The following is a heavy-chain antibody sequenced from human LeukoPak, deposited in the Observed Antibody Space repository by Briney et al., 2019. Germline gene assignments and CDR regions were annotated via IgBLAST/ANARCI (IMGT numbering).Heavy chain of an antibody. D-gene: IGHD3/OR15-3a*01. CDR1: GVSISSSNSY. V-gene: IGHV4-39*01. CDR2: IYYSGNT. CDR3: ARQTGSGLFTLP. Sequence: SETLSLTCTVSGVSISSSNSYWGWIRQPPGKGLEWIGSIYYSGNTYYNASVKSRVTISIDSSKNQFSLMLSSVTAADTAVYYCARQTGSGLFTLPGGQGTLVTVSS. J-gene: IGHJ4*02.